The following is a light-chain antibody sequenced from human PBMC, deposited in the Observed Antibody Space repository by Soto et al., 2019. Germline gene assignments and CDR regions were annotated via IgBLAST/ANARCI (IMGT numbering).Light chain of an antibody. CDR1: QSVSSN. V-gene: IGKV3-15*01. Sequence: EIVMTQSPATLSVSPGERATLSCRASQSVSSNLAWYQQKPGQAPRLLIYGASTRATGIPARFSGSGSGTEFTLTISSLQSEDFAVYYCQQYNNGPPSTFGQGTKREIK. J-gene: IGKJ2*02. CDR2: GAS. CDR3: QQYNNGPPST.